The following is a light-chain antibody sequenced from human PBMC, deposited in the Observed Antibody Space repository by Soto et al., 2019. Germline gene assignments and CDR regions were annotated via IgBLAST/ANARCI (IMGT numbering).Light chain of an antibody. CDR1: TSDIGAGFD. CDR2: GNT. J-gene: IGLJ1*01. V-gene: IGLV1-40*01. Sequence: QSVLTQPPSVSGAPGQRVTISCTGSTSDIGAGFDVHWYQQLPGKAPKLLIYGNTNRPSGVPDRFPGSKSGTSASLAITGLQAEDEADYYCQSYDSSLSGNYVFGTGTKVTVL. CDR3: QSYDSSLSGNYV.